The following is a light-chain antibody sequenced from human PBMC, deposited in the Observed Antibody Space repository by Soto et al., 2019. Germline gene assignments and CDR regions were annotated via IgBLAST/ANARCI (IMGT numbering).Light chain of an antibody. CDR1: QTISSW. CDR2: KAS. J-gene: IGKJ5*01. V-gene: IGKV1-5*03. Sequence: DIQMTQSPSTLSGSVGDRVTITCRASQTISSWLAWYQQKPGKAPKLLIYKASTLKSGVPSRFSGSGSGTEFTLTISSLQPDDFAVYYCQQYNNWLETFGQGTRLEIK. CDR3: QQYNNWLET.